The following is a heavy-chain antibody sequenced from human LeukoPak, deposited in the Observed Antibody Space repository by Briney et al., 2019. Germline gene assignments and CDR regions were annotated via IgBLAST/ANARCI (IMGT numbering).Heavy chain of an antibody. D-gene: IGHD6-13*01. CDR3: AREIQHLNWFDP. V-gene: IGHV4-59*01. CDR2: IYYSGST. CDR1: GGSISSYY. Sequence: SETLSLTCTVSGGSISSYYWSWIRQPPGKGLEWIGYIYYSGSTNYNPSLKSRVTISVDTSKNQFSLKLSSVTAADTAVYYCAREIQHLNWFDPWGQGTLVTVSS. J-gene: IGHJ5*02.